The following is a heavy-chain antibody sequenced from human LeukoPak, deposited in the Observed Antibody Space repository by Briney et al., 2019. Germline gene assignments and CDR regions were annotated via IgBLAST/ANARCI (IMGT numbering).Heavy chain of an antibody. CDR3: ARESGSYFTGAFDI. CDR1: GDRVSSNSAA. D-gene: IGHD1-26*01. Sequence: SETLSLTCAISGDRVSSNSAAWNWIRQSPSRCLEWLGMTYDMAKCYNDYVGSVKSRITINPDTSKNQFSLQLNSVTPEDTAVYYCARESGSYFTGAFDIWGQGTMVTVPS. V-gene: IGHV6-1*01. J-gene: IGHJ3*02. CDR2: TYDMAKCYN.